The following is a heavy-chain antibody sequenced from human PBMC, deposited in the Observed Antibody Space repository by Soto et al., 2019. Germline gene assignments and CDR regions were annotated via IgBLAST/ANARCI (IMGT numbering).Heavy chain of an antibody. J-gene: IGHJ5*02. CDR1: GGSISSYY. V-gene: IGHV4-59*08. CDR3: ARHPSYYDILTGYQYWFDP. Sequence: PSETLSLTCTVSGGSISSYYWSWIRQPPGKGLEWIGYIYYSGSTNYNPSLKSRVTISVDTSKNQFSLKLSSVTAADTAVYYCARHPSYYDILTGYQYWFDPWGQGTLVTVSS. CDR2: IYYSGST. D-gene: IGHD3-9*01.